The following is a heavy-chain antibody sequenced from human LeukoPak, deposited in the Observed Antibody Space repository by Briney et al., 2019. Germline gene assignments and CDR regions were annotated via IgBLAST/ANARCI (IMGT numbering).Heavy chain of an antibody. V-gene: IGHV1-2*02. CDR1: GGTFSSYA. CDR3: ARDRWFDP. Sequence: ASVKVSCKASGGTFSSYAISWVRQAPGQGLEWMGWINPNSGGTNYAQKFQGRVTMTRDTSISTAYMELSRLRSDDTAVYYCARDRWFDPWGQGTLVTVSS. J-gene: IGHJ5*02. CDR2: INPNSGGT.